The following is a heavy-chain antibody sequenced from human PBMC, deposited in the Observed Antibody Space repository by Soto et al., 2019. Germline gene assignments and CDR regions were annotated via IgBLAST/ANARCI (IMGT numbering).Heavy chain of an antibody. J-gene: IGHJ6*03. D-gene: IGHD6-13*01. CDR2: CDTEDGET. CDR1: GYTLTELS. V-gene: IGHV1-24*01. CDR3: ATSPVAAAGTVYYYYMDV. Sequence: QVPLVQSGAEVKKPGASVKVSCKVSGYTLTELSMHWVRQAPGKGLEWMGGCDTEDGETIYAQKFHGRVTMTEDTSTDTADMDLTRLESEDTSVYYCATSPVAAAGTVYYYYMDVWGKGTTVTVSS.